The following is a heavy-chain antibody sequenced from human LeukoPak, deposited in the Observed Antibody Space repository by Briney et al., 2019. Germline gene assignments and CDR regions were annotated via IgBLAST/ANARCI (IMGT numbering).Heavy chain of an antibody. CDR1: GGSISSGNYY. CDR2: IYYCGRT. Sequence: SETLSLTCTVSGGSISSGNYYWSWIRQHPGKGLEWIGYIYYCGRTYQNPALKPRITMSIDTSKNQFSLRLSSVTAADTAVYYCARGHVGLAMDVWGQGTTVTVSS. D-gene: IGHD3-16*01. CDR3: ARGHVGLAMDV. J-gene: IGHJ6*02. V-gene: IGHV4-31*03.